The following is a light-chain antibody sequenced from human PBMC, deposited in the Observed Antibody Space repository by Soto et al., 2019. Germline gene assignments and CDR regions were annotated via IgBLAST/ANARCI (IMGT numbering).Light chain of an antibody. J-gene: IGKJ1*01. CDR1: QNISNY. V-gene: IGKV3-11*01. Sequence: EIVFTQCPATLSLSPGERATLYCRASQNISNYLIWCQQKPGQAPKLLIYDVSSRATGIPARFSGSGSGTDFTLTISSLEPEDFAVYYCQQRSNWPRTFGQGTKVDIK. CDR2: DVS. CDR3: QQRSNWPRT.